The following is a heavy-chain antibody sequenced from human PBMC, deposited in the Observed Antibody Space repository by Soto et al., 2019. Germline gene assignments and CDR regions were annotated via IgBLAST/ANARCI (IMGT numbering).Heavy chain of an antibody. CDR1: EFTFSRYG. D-gene: IGHD3-22*01. CDR3: AKEDNDDSLHSSQPH. J-gene: IGHJ4*02. CDR2: ISSDGSQK. Sequence: QVQLVESGGGVVQPGRSLRLSCAASEFTFSRYGMHWVRQAPGKGLEWVAVISSDGSQKYYADSVKGRFTISRDNSKNTLDLQMNSLRAEDTAVYYCAKEDNDDSLHSSQPHWGQGTLVTVSS. V-gene: IGHV3-30*18.